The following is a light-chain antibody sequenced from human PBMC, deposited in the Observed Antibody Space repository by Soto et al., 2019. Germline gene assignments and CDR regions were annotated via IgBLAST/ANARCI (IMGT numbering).Light chain of an antibody. CDR2: AVT. CDR3: SSYAGSSDIV. J-gene: IGLJ1*01. Sequence: QSALTQPPSASGSPGQSVTISCTGTSSDVGGCNFVSWYQQHPGRAPKLIISAVTNRPSGVPDRFSGSKSGNTASLTVSGLQADDEADYYCSSYAGSSDIVFGTGTKLTVL. V-gene: IGLV2-8*01. CDR1: SSDVGGCNF.